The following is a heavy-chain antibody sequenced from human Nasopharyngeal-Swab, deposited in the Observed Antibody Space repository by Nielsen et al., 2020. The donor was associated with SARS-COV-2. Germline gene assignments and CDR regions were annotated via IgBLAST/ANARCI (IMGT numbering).Heavy chain of an antibody. CDR3: ASTYNYYGDYYYGMDV. Sequence: GESLKISCAASGFTFSSYGMHWVRQAPGKGLEWVAFIRYDGFNQHYADSVKGRFTISRDSFKNTLYLQLNSLRAEDTAVYYCASTYNYYGDYYYGMDVWGQGTTVTVSS. CDR2: IRYDGFNQ. J-gene: IGHJ6*02. CDR1: GFTFSSYG. V-gene: IGHV3-30*02. D-gene: IGHD1-20*01.